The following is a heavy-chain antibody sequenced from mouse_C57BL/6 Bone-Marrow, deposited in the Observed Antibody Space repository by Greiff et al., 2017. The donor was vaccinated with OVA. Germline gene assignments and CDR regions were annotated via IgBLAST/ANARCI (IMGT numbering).Heavy chain of an antibody. J-gene: IGHJ1*03. V-gene: IGHV1-52*01. CDR2: IDPSDSET. Sequence: QVQLQQPGAELVRPGSSVKLSCKASGYTFTSYWMHWVKQRPIQGLEWIGNIDPSDSETHYNQKFKDKATLTVDKSSSTAYMKLSSLTSEDAAVYYCARVRGYLDVWGTGTTVTVSS. CDR1: GYTFTSYW. CDR3: ARVRGYLDV. D-gene: IGHD3-3*01.